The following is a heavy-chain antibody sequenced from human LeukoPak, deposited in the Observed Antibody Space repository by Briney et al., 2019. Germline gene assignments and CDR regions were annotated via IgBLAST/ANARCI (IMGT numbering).Heavy chain of an antibody. V-gene: IGHV3-21*01. CDR2: IRSSSSHI. D-gene: IGHD3-3*01. CDR3: SRDLGGFGDYNFLSGSDY. Sequence: KSGGSLRLSCAASGFTYSSFSMNWVRQAPGEGREWVSSIRSSSSHIYYADSVKGRFTVSRDNARRSLYLQINSLRAEDTAVYYCSRDLGGFGDYNFLSGSDYWGQGALVTVSS. CDR1: GFTYSSFS. J-gene: IGHJ4*02.